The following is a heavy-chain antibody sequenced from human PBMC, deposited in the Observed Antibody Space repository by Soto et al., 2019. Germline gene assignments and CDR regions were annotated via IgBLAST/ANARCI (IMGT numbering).Heavy chain of an antibody. Sequence: QVQLVQSGAEVKKPGASVKVSCKTSGYTFTGYGINWVRQAPGHGLEWMGWISVFNGNTQFGQNIQDRVIMTTDTSTRTASMEPSSLRSDYTAVYFCGRDGSGGIIDSWGPGTMLIVSS. CDR3: GRDGSGGIIDS. CDR1: GYTFTGYG. V-gene: IGHV1-18*01. D-gene: IGHD2-15*01. CDR2: ISVFNGNT. J-gene: IGHJ3*01.